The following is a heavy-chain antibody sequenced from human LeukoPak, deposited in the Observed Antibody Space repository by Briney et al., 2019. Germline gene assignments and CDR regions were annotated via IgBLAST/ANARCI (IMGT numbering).Heavy chain of an antibody. Sequence: GGSLRLSCVASGFSLSNFQMYWVRQAPGKGLEWVSIISLDGSTEFYADSVKGRSTISRDTASNTMHLEMNNLRIKDTAVYYCLRDYMGWFDPWGQGSLVTVSS. CDR3: LRDYMGWFDP. CDR1: GFSLSNFQ. J-gene: IGHJ5*02. CDR2: ISLDGSTE. V-gene: IGHV3-30-3*01. D-gene: IGHD3-10*01.